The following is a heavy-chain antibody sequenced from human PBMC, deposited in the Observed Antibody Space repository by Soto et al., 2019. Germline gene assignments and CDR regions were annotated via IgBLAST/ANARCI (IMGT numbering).Heavy chain of an antibody. D-gene: IGHD5-18*01. CDR1: GGSISSSSYY. J-gene: IGHJ4*02. V-gene: IGHV4-39*01. CDR2: INYGGTT. Sequence: SETLSLTCTVSGGSISSSSYYWGWIRQPPGKGLEWIGSINYGGTTYYNPSLKSRVTISVGTSKNQFSLKLSSVTAADTAVYYCAIPQTSMAQFDYWGQGTLVTVSS. CDR3: AIPQTSMAQFDY.